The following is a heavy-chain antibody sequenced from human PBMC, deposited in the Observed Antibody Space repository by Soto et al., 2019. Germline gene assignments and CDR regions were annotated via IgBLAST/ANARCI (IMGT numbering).Heavy chain of an antibody. CDR3: ARDFGSSWSDSPENYFDY. Sequence: GGSLRLSCAASGFTFSSYWMHWVRQAPGKGLVWISRINSDGSSTSYADSVKGRFTISRDNAKNTLYLQMNSLRAEDTAVYYCARDFGSSWSDSPENYFDYWGQGTLVTVSS. J-gene: IGHJ4*02. CDR1: GFTFSSYW. D-gene: IGHD6-13*01. V-gene: IGHV3-74*01. CDR2: INSDGSST.